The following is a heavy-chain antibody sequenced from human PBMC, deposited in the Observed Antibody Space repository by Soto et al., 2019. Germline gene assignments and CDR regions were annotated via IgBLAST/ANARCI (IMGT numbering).Heavy chain of an antibody. CDR3: AREGVDTAMVSSSGWFDP. J-gene: IGHJ5*02. CDR2: INPSGGST. Sequence: GASVKVSCKASGYTFTSYYMHWVRXXXXXXXEWMGIINPSGGSTSYAQKFQGRVTMTRDTSTSTVYMELSSLRSEDTAVYYCAREGVDTAMVSSSGWFDPWGQGTLVTVPQ. D-gene: IGHD5-18*01. V-gene: IGHV1-46*01. CDR1: GYTFTSYY.